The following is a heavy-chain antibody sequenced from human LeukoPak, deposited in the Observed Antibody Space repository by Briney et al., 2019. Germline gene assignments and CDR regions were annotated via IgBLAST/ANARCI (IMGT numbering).Heavy chain of an antibody. V-gene: IGHV4-34*01. Sequence: SETLSLTCAVYGGSFSGYYWSWIRQPPGKGLEWIGEINHSGSTNYNPSLKSRVTISVDTSKNQFSLKLSSVTAADTAVYYCARDSGPYSSSWYDYWGQGTLVTVSS. CDR1: GGSFSGYY. D-gene: IGHD6-13*01. CDR3: ARDSGPYSSSWYDY. J-gene: IGHJ4*02. CDR2: INHSGST.